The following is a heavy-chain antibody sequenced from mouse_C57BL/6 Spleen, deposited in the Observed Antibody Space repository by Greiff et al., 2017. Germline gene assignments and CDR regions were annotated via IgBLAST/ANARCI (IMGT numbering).Heavy chain of an antibody. Sequence: QVQLQQPGAELVRPGSSVKLSCKASGYTFTSYWMHWVKQRPIQGLEWIGNIDPSDSDTHYNQKFKDKATLTVDKSSSTAYMQLSSLTSEDSAVYDCARGLRRGYYFDYWGQGTTLTVSS. V-gene: IGHV1-52*01. D-gene: IGHD3-1*01. CDR3: ARGLRRGYYFDY. J-gene: IGHJ2*01. CDR1: GYTFTSYW. CDR2: IDPSDSDT.